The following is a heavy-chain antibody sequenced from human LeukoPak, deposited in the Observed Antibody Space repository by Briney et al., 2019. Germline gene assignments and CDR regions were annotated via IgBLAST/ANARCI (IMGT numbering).Heavy chain of an antibody. CDR3: AKDLDYYDSSGFDY. CDR2: ISGSGGST. D-gene: IGHD3-22*01. Sequence: GGSLRLSCAASGFTFSSYAMSWVRQAPGKGLEWVSAISGSGGSTYYADSVKGRFTISRDNSRDTLYLQMNSLRAEDTAVYYCAKDLDYYDSSGFDYWGQGTLVTVSS. V-gene: IGHV3-23*01. CDR1: GFTFSSYA. J-gene: IGHJ4*02.